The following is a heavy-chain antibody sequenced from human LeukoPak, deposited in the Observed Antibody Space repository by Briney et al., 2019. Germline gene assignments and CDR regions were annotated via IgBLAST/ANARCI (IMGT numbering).Heavy chain of an antibody. V-gene: IGHV3-23*01. CDR3: AMKAVARPRLYDAFDF. CDR2: ISSSASST. Sequence: PGGSLRLSCAASGFTFSNYAMSWVRQAPGKRLEWVSAISSSASSTYHADSVKGRFTISRANSKNSLYLQMNSLRAYDTAVYYCAMKAVARPRLYDAFDFWGQGTVVSVSS. J-gene: IGHJ3*01. CDR1: GFTFSNYA. D-gene: IGHD2-2*02.